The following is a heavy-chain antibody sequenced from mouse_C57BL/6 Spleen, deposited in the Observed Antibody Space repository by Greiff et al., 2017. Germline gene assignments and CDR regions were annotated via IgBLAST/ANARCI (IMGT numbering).Heavy chain of an antibody. CDR1: GYSFTGYY. J-gene: IGHJ2*01. CDR2: INPSTGGT. V-gene: IGHV1-42*01. D-gene: IGHD2-10*01. Sequence: VQLQQSGPELVKPGASVKISCKASGYSFTGYYMNWVKQSPEKSLEWIGEINPSTGGTTSNQKFKAKATLTVDKSSSTAYMQLKSLTSEDSAVYYCARSYYGNSYYFDYWGQGTTLTVAS. CDR3: ARSYYGNSYYFDY.